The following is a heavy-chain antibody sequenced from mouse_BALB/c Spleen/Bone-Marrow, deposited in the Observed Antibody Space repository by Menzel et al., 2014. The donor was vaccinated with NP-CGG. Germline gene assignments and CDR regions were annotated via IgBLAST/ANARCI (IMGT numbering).Heavy chain of an antibody. CDR1: GFTFSSYG. CDR3: ARGDDYVSWFAY. V-gene: IGHV5-6-3*01. CDR2: INTNGGDT. Sequence: EVKVEESGGGLVQPGGSLKLSCAASGFTFSSYGMSWVRQTPDKRLEFVATINTNGGDTYYPDSVKGRFTISRDNAKNTLYLQMSSLKTEDKAMYYCARGDDYVSWFAYWGQGTLVTVSA. D-gene: IGHD2-4*01. J-gene: IGHJ3*01.